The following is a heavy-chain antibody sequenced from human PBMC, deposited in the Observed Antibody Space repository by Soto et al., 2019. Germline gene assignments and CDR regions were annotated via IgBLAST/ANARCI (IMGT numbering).Heavy chain of an antibody. CDR1: GYTFTSYG. CDR2: ISAYNGNT. V-gene: IGHV1-18*01. CDR3: ARDQGYCSGGSCSFSAIDP. D-gene: IGHD2-15*01. J-gene: IGHJ5*02. Sequence: QVQLVQSGAEVKKPGASVKVSCKASGYTFTSYGISWVRQAPGQGLEWMGWISAYNGNTNYAQKLQGRVTMTTDTATSTAYMELRSLRSDDTAVYYCARDQGYCSGGSCSFSAIDPWGQGTLVTVSS.